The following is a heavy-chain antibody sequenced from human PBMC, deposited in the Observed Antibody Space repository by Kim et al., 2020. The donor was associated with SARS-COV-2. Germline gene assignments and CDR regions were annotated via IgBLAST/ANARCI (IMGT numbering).Heavy chain of an antibody. CDR2: IYYSGST. CDR1: GGSISSGDYY. D-gene: IGHD1-7*01. J-gene: IGHJ4*02. Sequence: SETLSLTCTVSGGSISSGDYYWSWIRQPPGKGLEWIGYIYYSGSTYYNPSLKSRVTISVDTSKNQFSLKLSSVTAADTAVYYCARDYSITGTTWLDYWGQGTLVTVSS. V-gene: IGHV4-30-4*01. CDR3: ARDYSITGTTWLDY.